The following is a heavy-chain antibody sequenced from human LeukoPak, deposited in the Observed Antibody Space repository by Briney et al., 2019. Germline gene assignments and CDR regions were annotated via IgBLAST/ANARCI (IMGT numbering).Heavy chain of an antibody. D-gene: IGHD6-6*01. CDR2: ISSSGSTI. V-gene: IGHV3-11*01. CDR3: ARGPSIAARNPHYYYYMDV. Sequence: GGSLRLSCAASGFTFSDYYMSWIRQAPGKGLEWVSYISSSGSTIYYADSVKGRFTISRDNAKNSPYLQMNSLRAEDTAVYYCARGPSIAARNPHYYYYMDVWGKGTTVTVSS. CDR1: GFTFSDYY. J-gene: IGHJ6*03.